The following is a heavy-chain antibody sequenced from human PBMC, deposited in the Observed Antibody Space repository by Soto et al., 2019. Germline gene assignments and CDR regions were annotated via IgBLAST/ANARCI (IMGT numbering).Heavy chain of an antibody. CDR1: GGSISSYY. V-gene: IGHV4-59*01. D-gene: IGHD3-22*01. Sequence: TETLSLTCTVYGGSISSYYWSWIRQPPGKGLEWIGYIYYSGSTNYNPSLKSRVTISVDTSKNQFSLKLSSVTAADTAVYYCARAADYYDSTAYSFDYWGQGTLVTV. CDR3: ARAADYYDSTAYSFDY. CDR2: IYYSGST. J-gene: IGHJ4*02.